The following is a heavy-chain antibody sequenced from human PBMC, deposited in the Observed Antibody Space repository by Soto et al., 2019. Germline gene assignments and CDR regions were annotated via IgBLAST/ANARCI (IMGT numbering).Heavy chain of an antibody. CDR1: GITFSSYA. CDR2: IGGSAGET. Sequence: GGSLRLSCVASGITFSSYAMSWVRQAPGKGLEWVPSIGGSAGETYYADSVKGRFTISRDYSKNTLYLQMNSLRAEDTAVYYCAKRGLSSGWGEYWGRGPLVTVYS. V-gene: IGHV3-23*01. D-gene: IGHD6-25*01. J-gene: IGHJ4*02. CDR3: AKRGLSSGWGEY.